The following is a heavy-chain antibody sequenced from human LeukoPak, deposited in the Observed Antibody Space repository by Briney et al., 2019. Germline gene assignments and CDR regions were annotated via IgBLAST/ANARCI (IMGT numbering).Heavy chain of an antibody. J-gene: IGHJ2*01. CDR2: ISGIGGST. V-gene: IGHV3-23*01. CDR3: ARDRDYGDKIGPDDVWYFDR. Sequence: GRCLRLSCAPSGSSFSSAGMGWVRQHPRNWLESVSAISGIGGSTYYADSVKGRFTISRDNAKNSLYLQMNSLRAEDTAVYYCARDRDYGDKIGPDDVWYFDRWGRGTLVTV. D-gene: IGHD4-23*01. CDR1: GSSFSSAG.